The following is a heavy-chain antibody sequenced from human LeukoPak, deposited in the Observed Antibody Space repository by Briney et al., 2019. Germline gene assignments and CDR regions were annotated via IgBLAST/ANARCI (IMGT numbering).Heavy chain of an antibody. V-gene: IGHV3-33*01. Sequence: PGGSLRLSCAASGFIFSHYGMHWVRQAPGKGLEWVAVIRSDATNRFYGDSVKGRFTISRDNSQNTVFLQMNSLRAEDTAIYYCARDAQRGFDYSNSLEYWGHGTLVTVSS. D-gene: IGHD4-11*01. J-gene: IGHJ4*01. CDR3: ARDAQRGFDYSNSLEY. CDR2: IRSDATNR. CDR1: GFIFSHYG.